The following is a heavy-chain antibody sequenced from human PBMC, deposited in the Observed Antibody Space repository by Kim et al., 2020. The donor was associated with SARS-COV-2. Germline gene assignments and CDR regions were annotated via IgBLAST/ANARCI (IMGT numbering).Heavy chain of an antibody. CDR2: IWYDGSNK. CDR3: ARDPRSLEYGSGSVAWIFDY. D-gene: IGHD3-10*01. V-gene: IGHV3-33*01. CDR1: GFTFSSYG. J-gene: IGHJ4*02. Sequence: GGSLRLSCAASGFTFSSYGMHWVRQAPGKGLEWVAVIWYDGSNKYYADSVKGRFTISRDNSKNTLYLQMNSLRAEDTAVYYCARDPRSLEYGSGSVAWIFDYWGQGTLFTVSS.